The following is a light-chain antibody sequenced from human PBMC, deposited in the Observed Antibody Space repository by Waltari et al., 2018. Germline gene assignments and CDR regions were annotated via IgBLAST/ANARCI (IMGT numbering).Light chain of an antibody. V-gene: IGKV2-28*01. Sequence: DIVMTQSPLSLPVTPGEPASISCRSSQSLLHSNGHPDLNWYLQKPGQSPQLLGCWASNRASGVPDRFSGSGSGTDFTLKISRVEAEDVGVYYCMQALQTRTFGQGTEVEVK. J-gene: IGKJ1*01. CDR1: QSLLHSNGHPD. CDR3: MQALQTRT. CDR2: WAS.